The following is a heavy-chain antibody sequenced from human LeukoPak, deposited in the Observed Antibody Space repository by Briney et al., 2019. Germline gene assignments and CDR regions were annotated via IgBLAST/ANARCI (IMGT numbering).Heavy chain of an antibody. CDR3: ARDKLVGYYYGMDV. CDR1: GGSVSSGSYY. Sequence: KTSETLSLTCTVSGGSVSSGSYYWSWIRQPPGKGLGWIGYIYYSGSTNYNPSLKSRVTISVDTSKNQFSLKLSSVTAADTAMYYCARDKLVGYYYGMDVWGQGTTVTVSS. CDR2: IYYSGST. D-gene: IGHD2-2*01. V-gene: IGHV4-61*01. J-gene: IGHJ6*02.